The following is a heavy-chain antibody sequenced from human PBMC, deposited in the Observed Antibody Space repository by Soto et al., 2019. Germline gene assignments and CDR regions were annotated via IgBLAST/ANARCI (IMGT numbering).Heavy chain of an antibody. V-gene: IGHV3-15*07. CDR1: GFTFSNAW. J-gene: IGHJ6*02. D-gene: IGHD4-17*01. Sequence: EVQLVESGGGLVKPGGSLRLSCAASGFTFSNAWMNWVRQAPGKGLEWVGRIKSKTDGGTTDYAAPVKGRFTISRDNSKSTLYLQMNSMKTEDTAVYYCTPLDGDYPASAWYYYYVMDVWGQGTTVTVSS. CDR2: IKSKTDGGTT. CDR3: TPLDGDYPASAWYYYYVMDV.